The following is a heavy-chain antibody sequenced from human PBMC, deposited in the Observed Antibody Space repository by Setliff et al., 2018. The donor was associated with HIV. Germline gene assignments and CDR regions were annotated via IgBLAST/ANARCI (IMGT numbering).Heavy chain of an antibody. CDR2: INSATGGT. D-gene: IGHD3-16*01. V-gene: IGHV1-2*04. J-gene: IGHJ3*01. CDR3: ARDDGGYNYAEAFDV. Sequence: EASVKVSCKASGYTFTDNYIHWVRQAPGQGLEWMAWINSATGGTNYAQNFQGWVTVTRDTSINTVYMELSSLKSDDTAVYYCARDDGGYNYAEAFDVWGQGTMVTISS. CDR1: GYTFTDNY.